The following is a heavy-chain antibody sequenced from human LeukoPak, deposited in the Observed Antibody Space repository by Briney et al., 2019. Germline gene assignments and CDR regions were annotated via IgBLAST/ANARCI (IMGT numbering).Heavy chain of an antibody. D-gene: IGHD2-2*02. Sequence: SETLSPTCAVYGGSFSGYYWSWIRQPPGKGLEWSGEINRRGSPNYNPSLQSRVTISVDTSKTQLSLKLSSVTAADTAVYYCARGGCSSTRCYTGGFDYWGQGTLVTVSS. J-gene: IGHJ4*02. CDR2: INRRGSP. CDR1: GGSFSGYY. V-gene: IGHV4-34*01. CDR3: ARGGCSSTRCYTGGFDY.